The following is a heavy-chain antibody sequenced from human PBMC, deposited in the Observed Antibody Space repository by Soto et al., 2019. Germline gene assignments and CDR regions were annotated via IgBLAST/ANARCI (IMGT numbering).Heavy chain of an antibody. CDR3: ARVGTMVLDVWGAFDI. CDR2: IWNDGSNK. Sequence: GGSLRLSCAASGFTFSSYSMNWVRQAPGKGLEWVAVIWNDGSNKYYADSVKGRFTISRDNSKNTLYLQMNSLRAEDTAVYYCARVGTMVLDVWGAFDIWGQGTMVTVSS. V-gene: IGHV3-33*08. D-gene: IGHD3-10*01. J-gene: IGHJ3*02. CDR1: GFTFSSYS.